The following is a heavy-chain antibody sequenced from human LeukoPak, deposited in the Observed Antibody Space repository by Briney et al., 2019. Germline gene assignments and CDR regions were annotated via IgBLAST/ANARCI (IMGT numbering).Heavy chain of an antibody. J-gene: IGHJ4*02. CDR1: GFSFSSYR. D-gene: IGHD3-22*01. CDR3: AREGYYDSSGYYYEGY. CDR2: ISSSGSTI. Sequence: PGGSLRLSCAASGFSFSSYRVNWVRQAPGKGLEWVSYISSSGSTIYYADSVKGRFTISRDNAKNSLYLQMNSLRAEDTAVYYCAREGYYDSSGYYYEGYWGQGTLVTVSS. V-gene: IGHV3-48*04.